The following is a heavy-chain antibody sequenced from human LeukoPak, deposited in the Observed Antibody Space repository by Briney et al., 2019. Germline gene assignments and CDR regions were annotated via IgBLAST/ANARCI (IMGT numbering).Heavy chain of an antibody. D-gene: IGHD3-22*01. V-gene: IGHV1-46*01. Sequence: ASVKVSCKASGYAFTSYYMHWVRQAPGQGLEWMGIINPSGGSTSCAQKFQGRVTMTRDMSTSTVYMELSSLRSEDTAVYYCARDGDYYDSSVQFDYWGQGTLVTVSS. J-gene: IGHJ4*02. CDR2: INPSGGST. CDR1: GYAFTSYY. CDR3: ARDGDYYDSSVQFDY.